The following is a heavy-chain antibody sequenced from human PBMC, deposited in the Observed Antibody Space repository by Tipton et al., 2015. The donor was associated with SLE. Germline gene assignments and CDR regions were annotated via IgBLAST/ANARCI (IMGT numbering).Heavy chain of an antibody. Sequence: GSLRLSCAASGFLFSTYWMSWVRQAPGKGLEWVASIKLDGSEKFHVDSVRGRFTISRDNAENSLYLQMHSLRVDDTAVYYCGRGVYSEGSVGMDVWGQGTTVTVSS. CDR1: GFLFSTYW. D-gene: IGHD3-22*01. J-gene: IGHJ6*02. CDR2: IKLDGSEK. CDR3: GRGVYSEGSVGMDV. V-gene: IGHV3-7*01.